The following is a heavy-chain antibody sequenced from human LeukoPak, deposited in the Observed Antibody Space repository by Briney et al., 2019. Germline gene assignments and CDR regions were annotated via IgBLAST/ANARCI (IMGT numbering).Heavy chain of an antibody. CDR2: INPSGGST. Sequence: ASVKVSCKASGYTFTSYYMHWVRQAPGQGLEWMGIINPSGGSTSYAQKFQGRVTMTRDTSTSTVFMELSSLRSEDTAVYYCARDSRKILRFLEWLQTRNWFDPWGQGTLVTVSS. CDR3: ARDSRKILRFLEWLQTRNWFDP. CDR1: GYTFTSYY. J-gene: IGHJ5*02. V-gene: IGHV1-46*01. D-gene: IGHD3-3*01.